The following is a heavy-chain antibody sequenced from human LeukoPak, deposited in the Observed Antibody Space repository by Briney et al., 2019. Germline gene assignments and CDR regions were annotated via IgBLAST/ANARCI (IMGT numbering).Heavy chain of an antibody. CDR2: IRQDGSER. D-gene: IGHD3-9*01. CDR3: AKVPRQHDNWFDP. V-gene: IGHV3-7*01. CDR1: GFTFSNYW. Sequence: GGSLRLSCAASGFTFSNYWMNWVRQAPGKGLEWVANIRQDGSERYYVDSVKGRFAISRDDAKNSLYLQMNSLRAEDAAIYYCAKVPRQHDNWFDPWGQGTLVTVSS. J-gene: IGHJ5*02.